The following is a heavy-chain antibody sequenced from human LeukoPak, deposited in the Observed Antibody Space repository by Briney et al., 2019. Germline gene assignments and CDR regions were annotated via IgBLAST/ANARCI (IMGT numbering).Heavy chain of an antibody. CDR2: ISSSGSYI. V-gene: IGHV3-21*01. Sequence: GGSLRLSCAASGFTFSNYNMNLVRQAPGKGLEWVSSISSSGSYIYYADSMKGRFTISRDNAKNSLYLQMNSLRAEDTAVYYCASRASCGGDCYQFDYWGQGTLVTVSS. J-gene: IGHJ4*02. CDR3: ASRASCGGDCYQFDY. D-gene: IGHD2-21*02. CDR1: GFTFSNYN.